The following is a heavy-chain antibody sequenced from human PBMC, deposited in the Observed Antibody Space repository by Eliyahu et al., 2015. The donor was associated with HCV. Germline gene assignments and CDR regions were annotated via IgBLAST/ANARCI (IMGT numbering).Heavy chain of an antibody. CDR1: GXTFTSYY. Sequence: QVQLVQSGAEVKKPXASXKVSCKASGXTFTSYYFHWVRQAPGQGLEWMGIVNPNGGSTSYAQKFQGRVTMTRDTSTTTAFMELSSLRSEDTXVYYCARQYSGSSEPFDYWGQGTLVTVSS. V-gene: IGHV1-46*01. J-gene: IGHJ4*02. D-gene: IGHD6-6*01. CDR2: VNPNGGST. CDR3: ARQYSGSSEPFDY.